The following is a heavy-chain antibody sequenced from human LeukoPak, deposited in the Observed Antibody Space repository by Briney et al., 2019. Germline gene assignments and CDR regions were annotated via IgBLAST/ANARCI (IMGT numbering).Heavy chain of an antibody. CDR2: IIPIFGTA. V-gene: IGHV1-69*05. J-gene: IGHJ5*02. Sequence: ASVKVSCKASGGTFSSYAISWVRQAPGQGLEWMGGIIPIFGTANYAQKFQGRVTITTDESTSTAYMELSSLRSEDTTVYYCARSAAAGPWKYNWFDPWGQGTLVTVSS. D-gene: IGHD6-13*01. CDR3: ARSAAAGPWKYNWFDP. CDR1: GGTFSSYA.